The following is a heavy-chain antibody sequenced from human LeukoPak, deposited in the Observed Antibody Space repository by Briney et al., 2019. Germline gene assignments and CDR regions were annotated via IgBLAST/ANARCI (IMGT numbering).Heavy chain of an antibody. D-gene: IGHD4-17*01. V-gene: IGHV3-21*04. CDR1: GLTFSKYG. CDR3: AKDDDYVEYGYYFDF. Sequence: GGSLRLSCAVSGLTFSKYGMNWVRQAPGTGLEWVSSISSGNDYIHYADSVKGRFTISKDNSKNTLYLQMNSLRAEDTAVYYCAKDDDYVEYGYYFDFWGQGTLVTVSS. CDR2: ISSGNDYI. J-gene: IGHJ4*02.